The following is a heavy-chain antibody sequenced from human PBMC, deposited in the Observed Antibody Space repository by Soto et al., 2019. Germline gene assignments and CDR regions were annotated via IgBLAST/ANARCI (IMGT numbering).Heavy chain of an antibody. CDR1: VFTFSDFY. D-gene: IGHD2-15*01. Sequence: GGSLRLSCVASVFTFSDFYMSWIRRAPGKGLEWISYISGSSSHTNYADSVKGRFTVSRDNAKNSLYLQMNSLRAEDTAVYYCARDVDGDAFDFWGQGTRVTVSS. CDR2: ISGSSSHT. V-gene: IGHV3-11*06. J-gene: IGHJ3*01. CDR3: ARDVDGDAFDF.